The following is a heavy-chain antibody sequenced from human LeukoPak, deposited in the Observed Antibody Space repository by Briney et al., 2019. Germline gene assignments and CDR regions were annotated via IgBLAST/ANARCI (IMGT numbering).Heavy chain of an antibody. V-gene: IGHV3-23*01. Sequence: PGGSLRLSCAASGFTFSSYGMSWVRQAPGKGLEWVSAISGSGGSTYYADSVKGRFTISRDNSKNTLYLQMNSLRAEDTAVYYCAKGGSYGSGSYYPYYYYYMDVWGKGTTVTISS. D-gene: IGHD3-10*01. J-gene: IGHJ6*03. CDR3: AKGGSYGSGSYYPYYYYYMDV. CDR1: GFTFSSYG. CDR2: ISGSGGST.